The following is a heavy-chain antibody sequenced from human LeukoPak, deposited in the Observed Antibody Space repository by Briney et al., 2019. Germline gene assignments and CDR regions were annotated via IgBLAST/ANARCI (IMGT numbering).Heavy chain of an antibody. CDR3: ARDKTYYGMDV. CDR1: GGSISSYY. CDR2: IYYSGST. Sequence: SETLSLTCTVSGGSISSYYWSWLRQPPGKGLEWIGNIYYSGSTNYNPSLKSRVTISVDTSKNQFSLKLSSVTAADTAVYYCARDKTYYGMDVWGQGTTVTVSS. J-gene: IGHJ6*02. V-gene: IGHV4-59*01.